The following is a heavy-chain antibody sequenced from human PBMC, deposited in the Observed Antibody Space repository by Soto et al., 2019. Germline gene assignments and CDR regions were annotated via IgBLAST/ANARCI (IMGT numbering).Heavy chain of an antibody. CDR3: ERKGGRRRATWFDP. CDR1: GYTFTSYD. CDR2: MTPNSGTT. Sequence: ASVKVSCQASGYTFTSYDINWVRHSTGQGREWMGWMTPNSGTTGYAKKFQGRVTMTRNTSISTAYMELSSLRSEDTAVYYCERKGGRRRATWFDPWGQGTLVTDSS. V-gene: IGHV1-8*01. D-gene: IGHD3-16*01. J-gene: IGHJ5*02.